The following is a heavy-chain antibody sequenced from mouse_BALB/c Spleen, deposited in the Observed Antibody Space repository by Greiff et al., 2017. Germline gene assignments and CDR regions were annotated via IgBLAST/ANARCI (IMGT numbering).Heavy chain of an antibody. Sequence: VQLQESGAELAKPGASVKMSCKASGYTFTSYWMHWVKQRPGQGLEWIGYINPSTGYTEYNQKFKDKATLTADKSSSTAYMQLSSLTSEDSAVYYCARILRGFAYWGQGTLVTVSA. CDR1: GYTFTSYW. CDR3: ARILRGFAY. J-gene: IGHJ3*01. D-gene: IGHD1-1*01. CDR2: INPSTGYT. V-gene: IGHV1-7*01.